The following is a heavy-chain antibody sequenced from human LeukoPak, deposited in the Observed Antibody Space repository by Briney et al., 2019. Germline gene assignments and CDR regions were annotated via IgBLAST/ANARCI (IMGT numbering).Heavy chain of an antibody. Sequence: RPSETLSLTCTVSGGSISSGGYYWSWIRQHPGKGLEWIGYIYYSGSTYSNPSLKSRLTMSVDIPKNQFSLKLSSVTAADTAVYYCARGVKGLRGAFDIWGQGTMVTVSS. CDR2: IYYSGST. CDR3: ARGVKGLRGAFDI. J-gene: IGHJ3*02. D-gene: IGHD3-10*01. V-gene: IGHV4-31*03. CDR1: GGSISSGGYY.